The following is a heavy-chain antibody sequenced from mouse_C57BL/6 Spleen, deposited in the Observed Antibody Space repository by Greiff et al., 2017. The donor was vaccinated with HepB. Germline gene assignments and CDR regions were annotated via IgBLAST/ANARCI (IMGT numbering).Heavy chain of an antibody. J-gene: IGHJ3*01. D-gene: IGHD1-1*01. CDR3: ARHAGSSYVPFAY. CDR2: ISNGGGST. CDR1: GFTFSDYY. V-gene: IGHV5-12*01. Sequence: EVQGVESGGGLVQPGGSLKLSCAASGFTFSDYYMYWVRQTPEKRLEWVAYISNGGGSTYYPDTVKGRFTISRDNAKNTLYLQMSRLKSEDTAMYYCARHAGSSYVPFAYWGQGTLVTVSA.